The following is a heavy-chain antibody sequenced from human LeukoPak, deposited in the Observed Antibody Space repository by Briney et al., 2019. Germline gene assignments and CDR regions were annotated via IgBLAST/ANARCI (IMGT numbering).Heavy chain of an antibody. CDR1: GFTFTSYG. V-gene: IGHV3-30*02. J-gene: IGHJ4*02. D-gene: IGHD2-21*02. CDR3: AKDRHIVLVTTIPTFDY. Sequence: GGSLRLSCAASGFTFTSYGMHWVRQAPGKGLEWVAFIRYDGSNRYYADSVKGRFTISRDNSKNTLYLQMYSLRAEDTAVYYCAKDRHIVLVTTIPTFDYWGQGTLVTVSS. CDR2: IRYDGSNR.